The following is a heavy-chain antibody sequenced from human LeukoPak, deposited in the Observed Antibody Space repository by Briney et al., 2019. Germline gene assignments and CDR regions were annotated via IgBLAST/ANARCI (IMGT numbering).Heavy chain of an antibody. Sequence: GGSLRLSCAASGFTFSSYGMHWVRQAPGKGLEWVAVIWYGGSNKYYADSVKGRFTISRDNSKNTLYLQMNSLRAEDTAVYCCAKDSSGWYNWFDPWGQGTLVTVSS. CDR3: AKDSSGWYNWFDP. J-gene: IGHJ5*02. CDR2: IWYGGSNK. D-gene: IGHD6-19*01. CDR1: GFTFSSYG. V-gene: IGHV3-30*02.